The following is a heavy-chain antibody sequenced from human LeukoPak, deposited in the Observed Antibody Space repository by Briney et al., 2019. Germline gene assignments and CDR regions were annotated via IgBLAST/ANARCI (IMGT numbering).Heavy chain of an antibody. D-gene: IGHD6-6*01. CDR1: GFTCTSYG. J-gene: IGHJ5*02. CDR2: NSGSGDAT. CDR3: AKLRGPSSSSENNWFDP. Sequence: GGSLRLSCVASGFTCTSYGMAWVRQAPGKRLEWVSGNSGSGDATYYVDSAKGRFTISRDNSKNTLYLQMNSLRVEEMAVYYCAKLRGPSSSSENNWFDPWGQGTLVTVSS. V-gene: IGHV3-23*01.